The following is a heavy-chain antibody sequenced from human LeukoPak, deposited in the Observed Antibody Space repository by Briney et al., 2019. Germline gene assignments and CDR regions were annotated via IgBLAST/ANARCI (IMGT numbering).Heavy chain of an antibody. V-gene: IGHV4-4*07. D-gene: IGHD3-10*01. CDR1: GGSINSY. CDR2: ISGSGTI. Sequence: SETLSLTCTVSGGSINSYWSWIRQPAGKGLEWIGRISGSGTITYTPALQSRLSISIDTSKNQFSLKLMSVTAADTAVYYCARDSGTTGEVKFDPWGQGTLVTVSS. CDR3: ARDSGTTGEVKFDP. J-gene: IGHJ5*02.